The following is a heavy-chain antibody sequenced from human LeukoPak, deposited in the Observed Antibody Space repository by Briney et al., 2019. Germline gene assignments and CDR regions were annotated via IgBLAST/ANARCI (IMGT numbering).Heavy chain of an antibody. D-gene: IGHD3-10*01. CDR3: ARGQLLWFGELYYGTDV. CDR1: GFTFSSYA. CDR2: VSNSYAYT. J-gene: IGHJ6*02. V-gene: IGHV3-23*01. Sequence: GGPLRLSCAASGFTFSSYAMTWVRQAPGKGLEWVSSVSNSYAYTWYANSVRGRVTISRDNSKNTVFLQMDSLRSEDTAVYYCARGQLLWFGELYYGTDVWGQGTTVTVSS.